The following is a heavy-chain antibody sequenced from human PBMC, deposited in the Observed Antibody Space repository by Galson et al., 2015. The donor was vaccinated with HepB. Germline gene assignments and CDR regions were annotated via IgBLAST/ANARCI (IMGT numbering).Heavy chain of an antibody. J-gene: IGHJ4*02. CDR3: ARHIAPPKAVAGVDY. CDR2: IDPSDSYT. D-gene: IGHD6-19*01. CDR1: GSSFTSYW. Sequence: QSGAEVTKPGESLRISCKGSGSSFTSYWISWVRQMPGKGLEWMGRIDPSDSYTNYSPSFQGHVTISADKSISTAYLQWSSLKASDTATYYCARHIAPPKAVAGVDYWGQGTLVTVSS. V-gene: IGHV5-10-1*01.